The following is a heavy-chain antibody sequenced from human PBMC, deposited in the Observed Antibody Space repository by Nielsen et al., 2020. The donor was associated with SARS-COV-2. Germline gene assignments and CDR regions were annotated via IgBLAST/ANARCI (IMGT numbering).Heavy chain of an antibody. V-gene: IGHV3-23*01. J-gene: IGHJ4*02. CDR3: AKGDGDSWSPFLYVES. D-gene: IGHD6-13*01. Sequence: GGSLRLSCAASGFSVSSHDMNWVRQAPGKGLEWVSAISGGGGSTYYAVSVKGRFTISRDNSKKTLYLQMNSLRTEDTAVYYCAKGDGDSWSPFLYVESWGQGTLVTVSS. CDR1: GFSVSSHD. CDR2: ISGGGGST.